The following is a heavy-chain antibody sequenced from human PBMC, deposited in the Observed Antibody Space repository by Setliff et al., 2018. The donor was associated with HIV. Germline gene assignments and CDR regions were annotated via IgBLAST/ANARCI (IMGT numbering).Heavy chain of an antibody. D-gene: IGHD4-17*01. CDR2: IHHTGRT. Sequence: PSETLSLTCAVSGGSFSGDFWTWIRQAPGKGLEWIGEIHHTGRTDYNPSLKGRVTMSVDTSKSQFTLRLHSVTAADTAVYYCAIAPLESMMTTANYFDSWGQGTLVTVSS. V-gene: IGHV4-34*01. J-gene: IGHJ4*02. CDR3: AIAPLESMMTTANYFDS. CDR1: GGSFSGDF.